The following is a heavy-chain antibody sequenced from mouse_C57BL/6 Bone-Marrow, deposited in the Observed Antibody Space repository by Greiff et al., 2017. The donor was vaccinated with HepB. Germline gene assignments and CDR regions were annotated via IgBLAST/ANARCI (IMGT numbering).Heavy chain of an antibody. D-gene: IGHD1-1*01. V-gene: IGHV5-16*01. J-gene: IGHJ4*01. CDR1: GFTLSDYY. CDR3: ARDGAYYYGSSLYYAMDY. CDR2: INYDGSST. Sequence: EVHLVESEGGLVQPGSSMKLSCTASGFTLSDYYMAWVRQVPEKGLEWVANINYDGSSTYYLDSLKSRFIISRDNAKNILYLQMSSLKSEDTATYYCARDGAYYYGSSLYYAMDYWGQGTSVTVYS.